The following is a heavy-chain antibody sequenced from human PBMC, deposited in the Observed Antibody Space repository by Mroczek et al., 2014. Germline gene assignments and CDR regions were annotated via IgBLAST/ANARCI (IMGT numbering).Heavy chain of an antibody. V-gene: IGHV4-59*01. Sequence: VQLVESGPGLVKPSETLSLTCTVSGGSISSYYWSWIRQPPGKGLEWIGYIYYSGSTNYNPSLKSRVTISVDTSKNQFSLKLSSVTAADTAVYYCARDLELNYWGQGTLVTVSS. CDR2: IYYSGST. CDR1: GGSISSYY. J-gene: IGHJ4*02. CDR3: ARDLELNY. D-gene: IGHD1-7*01.